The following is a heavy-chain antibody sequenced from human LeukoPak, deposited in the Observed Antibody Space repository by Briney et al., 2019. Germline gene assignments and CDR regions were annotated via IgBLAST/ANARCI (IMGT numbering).Heavy chain of an antibody. CDR3: ARLPNRGYCSSTSCYYFDY. V-gene: IGHV4-38-2*01. CDR1: GYSISSGYY. Sequence: SETLSLTCPVSGYSISSGYYWGWIRQPPGKGLEWIGSIYYSGSTYYNPSLKSRVTISVDTSKNQFSLKLSSVTAADTAVYYCARLPNRGYCSSTSCYYFDYWGQGTLVTVSS. D-gene: IGHD2-2*01. J-gene: IGHJ4*02. CDR2: IYYSGST.